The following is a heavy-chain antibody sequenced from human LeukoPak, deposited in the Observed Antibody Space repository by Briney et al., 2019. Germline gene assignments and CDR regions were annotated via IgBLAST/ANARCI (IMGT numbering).Heavy chain of an antibody. CDR2: NYYSGST. Sequence: SETLSLTCTVSGGSISGHYRSWIRQPPGKGLEWIGYNYYSGSTNYNPSLKSRATISVDTSMNQYSLKLSSVTAADTAVYYCARLHAGTSLTPYYYYIYVWGKGTTVTVSS. CDR3: ARLHAGTSLTPYYYYIYV. V-gene: IGHV4-59*08. CDR1: GGSISGHY. D-gene: IGHD1-1*01. J-gene: IGHJ6*03.